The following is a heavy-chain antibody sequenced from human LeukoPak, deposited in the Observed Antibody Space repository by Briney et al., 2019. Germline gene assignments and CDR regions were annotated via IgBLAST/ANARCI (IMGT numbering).Heavy chain of an antibody. J-gene: IGHJ4*02. CDR1: GGSISSSY. D-gene: IGHD5-18*01. Sequence: SETLSLTCTVSGGSISSSYWSWIRQPPGKGLEWIGYIYYSGSTNYNPSLKSRVTISVDTSKNQFSLKLSSVTAADTAVYYCARRLWLSNWGQGTLVTVSS. V-gene: IGHV4-59*01. CDR2: IYYSGST. CDR3: ARRLWLSN.